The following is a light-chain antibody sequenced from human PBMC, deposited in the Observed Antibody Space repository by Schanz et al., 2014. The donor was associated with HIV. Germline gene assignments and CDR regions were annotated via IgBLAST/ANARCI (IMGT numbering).Light chain of an antibody. CDR3: QQRLT. J-gene: IGKJ4*01. Sequence: EIVLTQSPGTLSLSPGERATLSCRASQSVNSNFLGWYQQKPGQAPRLLIYDASNRATGIPARFSGSGSGTDFTLTISSLEPEDFAVYYCQQRLTFGGGTKVEIK. V-gene: IGKV3-11*01. CDR2: DAS. CDR1: QSVNSNF.